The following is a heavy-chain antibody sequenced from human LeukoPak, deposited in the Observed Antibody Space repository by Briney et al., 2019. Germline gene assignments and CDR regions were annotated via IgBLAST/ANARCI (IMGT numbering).Heavy chain of an antibody. Sequence: GGSLRLSCTASGFTFSSYGMYWVRQTPGKGLEWVAIISYDGGNEYYADSVKGRFTISRDNSKNTLYLQMNSLRAEDTAVYYCAKDRPSSSWGCSDYWGQGTLVTVSS. CDR1: GFTFSSYG. J-gene: IGHJ4*02. CDR3: AKDRPSSSWGCSDY. D-gene: IGHD6-13*01. CDR2: ISYDGGNE. V-gene: IGHV3-33*06.